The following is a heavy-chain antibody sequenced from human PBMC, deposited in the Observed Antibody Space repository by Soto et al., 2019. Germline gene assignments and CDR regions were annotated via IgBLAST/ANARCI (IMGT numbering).Heavy chain of an antibody. D-gene: IGHD3-22*01. CDR3: AHSLIGYYYDSSGSNWFDP. CDR2: IYWDDDK. Sequence: QITLKESGPTLVKPTQTLTLTCTFSGFSLSTSGVGVGWIRQPPGKALEWLALIYWDDDKRYSPSLKSRLTLTKDTSKNQVVLTMTNMHPVDTATYYCAHSLIGYYYDSSGSNWFDPWGQGTLVTVSS. CDR1: GFSLSTSGVG. V-gene: IGHV2-5*02. J-gene: IGHJ5*02.